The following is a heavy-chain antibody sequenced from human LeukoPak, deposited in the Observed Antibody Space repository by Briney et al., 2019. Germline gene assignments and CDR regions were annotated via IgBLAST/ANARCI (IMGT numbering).Heavy chain of an antibody. D-gene: IGHD3-10*01. Sequence: TSETLSLTCTVSGGSISSSSLYWGWIRQPPGKGLEWVVSIFYSGSTYYNPSLRSRVTISVDTSKNQFSLKLSSVTAADTAVYYCARAGRASGSYNDALDIWGQGTMVTVSS. V-gene: IGHV4-39*01. CDR1: GGSISSSSLY. CDR3: ARAGRASGSYNDALDI. CDR2: IFYSGST. J-gene: IGHJ3*02.